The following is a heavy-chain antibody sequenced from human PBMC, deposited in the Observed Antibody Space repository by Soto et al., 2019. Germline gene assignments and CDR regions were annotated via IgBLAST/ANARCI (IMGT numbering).Heavy chain of an antibody. J-gene: IGHJ3*02. D-gene: IGHD2-15*01. V-gene: IGHV3-11*01. CDR1: GFTFSDYY. CDR3: ASRYCSGGSCYSDAFDI. Sequence: GGSLRLSCAASGFTFSDYYMSWIRQAPGKGLEWVSYISSSGSTICYADSVKGRFTISRDNAKNSLYLQMNSLRAEDTAVYYCASRYCSGGSCYSDAFDIWGQGTMVTVSS. CDR2: ISSSGSTI.